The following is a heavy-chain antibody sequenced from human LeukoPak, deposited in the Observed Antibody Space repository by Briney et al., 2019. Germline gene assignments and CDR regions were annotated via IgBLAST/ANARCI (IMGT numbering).Heavy chain of an antibody. D-gene: IGHD2-15*01. CDR3: AREDGYCSGGNCYSYFDS. V-gene: IGHV3-7*01. CDR2: IKKTGSET. J-gene: IGHJ4*02. Sequence: RVSLRLSCAASGFTFSHFWMSWVRQAPGKGLEWVAYIKKTGSETYYVDSVKGRFTITRDNTRSSLFLQMYSLRAEDTAVYFCAREDGYCSGGNCYSYFDSWGQGTLVTVSS. CDR1: GFTFSHFW.